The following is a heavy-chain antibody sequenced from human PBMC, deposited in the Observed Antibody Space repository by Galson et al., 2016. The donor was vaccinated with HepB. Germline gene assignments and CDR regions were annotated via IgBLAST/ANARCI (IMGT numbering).Heavy chain of an antibody. D-gene: IGHD1-1*01. J-gene: IGHJ5*02. CDR2: IYRDGKT. Sequence: SLRLSCAASGLTVSSNYMSWVRQAPGKGLEWVSAIYRDGKTYYADSVKGRFTISRDNSRNTLHLKMSRLRADDTAVYYWVSVFTSVQEEGGWLDPWGQGTLVTVS. CDR1: GLTVSSNY. V-gene: IGHV3-53*01. CDR3: VSVFTSVQEEGGWLDP.